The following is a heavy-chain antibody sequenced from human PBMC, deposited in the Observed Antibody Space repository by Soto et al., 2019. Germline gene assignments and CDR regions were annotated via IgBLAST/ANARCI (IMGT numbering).Heavy chain of an antibody. V-gene: IGHV3-15*07. Sequence: EVQLVESGGGLVKPGGSLRLSCAVSGLNFTNAWMNWVRQAPGKGLEWVGRIKSRSDGGTPDYAASVIDRFIISRDDSKNMVFLQMNTLKTDDTGVYYCMTDRGQFVFFDYWGQGTLVTVSS. D-gene: IGHD3-10*01. CDR3: MTDRGQFVFFDY. J-gene: IGHJ4*02. CDR2: IKSRSDGGTP. CDR1: GLNFTNAW.